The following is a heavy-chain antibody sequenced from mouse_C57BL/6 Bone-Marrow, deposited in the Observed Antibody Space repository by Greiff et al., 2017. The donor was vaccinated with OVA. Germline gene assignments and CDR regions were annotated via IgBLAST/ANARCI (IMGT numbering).Heavy chain of an antibody. CDR2: SRNKANDYTT. CDR1: GFTFSDFY. CDR3: ARDAGYGYDAWFAY. D-gene: IGHD2-2*01. Sequence: EVKVVESGGGLVQSGRSLRLSCAPSGFTFSDFYMEWVRQAPGKGLEWIAASRNKANDYTTEYSASVKGRFIVSRDTSQSILYLQMNALRAEDTAIYYCARDAGYGYDAWFAYWGQGTLVTVSA. V-gene: IGHV7-1*01. J-gene: IGHJ3*01.